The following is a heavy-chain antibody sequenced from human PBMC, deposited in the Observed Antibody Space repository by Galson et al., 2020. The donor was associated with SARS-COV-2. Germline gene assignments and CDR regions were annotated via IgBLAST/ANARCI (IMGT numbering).Heavy chain of an antibody. V-gene: IGHV2-5*01. CDR2: IYWNDDK. CDR1: GFSLSTSGVG. Sequence: SGPTLVKPTQTLTLTCTFSGFSLSTSGVGVGWIRQPPGKALEWLALIYWNDDKRYSPSLKSRLTITKDTSKNQVVLTMTNMDPVDTATYYCAHTWVPLTYYDILTCWGFDYWGQGTLVTVSS. D-gene: IGHD3-9*01. J-gene: IGHJ4*02. CDR3: AHTWVPLTYYDILTCWGFDY.